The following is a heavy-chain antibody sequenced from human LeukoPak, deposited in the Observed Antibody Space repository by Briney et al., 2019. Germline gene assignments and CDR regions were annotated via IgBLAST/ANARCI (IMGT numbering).Heavy chain of an antibody. CDR2: IRPDGSNE. CDR3: VKDWGVLPDYTADGFDI. Sequence: GGSLRLSCAASRFIFSTYGMHWVRQAPGKGLEWVAFIRPDGSNEYYAASVRGRFAISRDNSQNTLHLQMNSLRLEDTTVYYCVKDWGVLPDYTADGFDIWGPGTMVTVSS. J-gene: IGHJ3*02. CDR1: RFIFSTYG. D-gene: IGHD3-10*01. V-gene: IGHV3-30*02.